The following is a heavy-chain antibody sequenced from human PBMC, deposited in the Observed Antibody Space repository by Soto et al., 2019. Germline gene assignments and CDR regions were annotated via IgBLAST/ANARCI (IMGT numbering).Heavy chain of an antibody. Sequence: EASVKVSCKASGYTFTSYGISWVRQAPGQGLEWMGGIIPIFGTANYAQKFQGRVTITADESTSTAYMELSSLRSEDTAVYYCAKGFLYGSGSRYYYYYGMDVWGQGTTVTVSS. CDR1: GYTFTSYG. J-gene: IGHJ6*02. CDR2: IIPIFGTA. CDR3: AKGFLYGSGSRYYYYYGMDV. V-gene: IGHV1-69*13. D-gene: IGHD3-10*01.